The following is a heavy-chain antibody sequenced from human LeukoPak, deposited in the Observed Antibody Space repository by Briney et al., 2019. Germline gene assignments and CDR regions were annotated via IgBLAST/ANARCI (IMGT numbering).Heavy chain of an antibody. CDR1: EFTFSNYL. CDR3: RSPDY. V-gene: IGHV3-30*04. Sequence: TGGSLRLSCAASEFTFSNYLMHWVRQAPGKGLEWVAVISYDGSSKYYADSVKGRFTISRDNSKNTLFLQMNSLRAEDTAVYYCRSPDYWGQGTLVTVSS. CDR2: ISYDGSSK. J-gene: IGHJ4*02. D-gene: IGHD3-10*01.